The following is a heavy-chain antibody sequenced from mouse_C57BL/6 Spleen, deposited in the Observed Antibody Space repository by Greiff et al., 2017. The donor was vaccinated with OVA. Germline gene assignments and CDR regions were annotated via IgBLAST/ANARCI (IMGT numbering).Heavy chain of an antibody. Sequence: QVQLQQSGPELVKPGASVKISCKASGYAFSSSWMNWVKQRPGKGLEWIGRIYPGDGDTNYNGKFKGKATLTADKSSSTAYMQLSSLTSEDSAVYFCARNTAHFDYWGQGTTLTVSS. V-gene: IGHV1-82*01. D-gene: IGHD1-2*01. J-gene: IGHJ2*01. CDR2: IYPGDGDT. CDR1: GYAFSSSW. CDR3: ARNTAHFDY.